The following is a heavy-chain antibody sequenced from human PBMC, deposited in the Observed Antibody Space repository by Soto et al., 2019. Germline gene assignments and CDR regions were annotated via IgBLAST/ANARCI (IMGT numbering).Heavy chain of an antibody. Sequence: SETLSLTCTVSGGSISSYYWSWIRQPPGKGLEWIGYIYYSGSTNYNPSLKSRVTISVDTSKNQFSLKLSSVTAADTAVYYCARHFSSWAVDYWGQGTLVTVSS. CDR2: IYYSGST. CDR1: GGSISSYY. CDR3: ARHFSSWAVDY. J-gene: IGHJ4*02. V-gene: IGHV4-59*01. D-gene: IGHD6-13*01.